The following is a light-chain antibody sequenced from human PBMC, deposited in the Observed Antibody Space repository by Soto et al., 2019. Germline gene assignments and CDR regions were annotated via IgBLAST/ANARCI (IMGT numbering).Light chain of an antibody. CDR3: QSYDSSLSGWV. Sequence: QSVLPQPPSVSGAPGQRVTISCTGSSSNIGAGYDVHWYQQLPGTAPKLLIYGNSNRPSGVPDRFSGSKSGTSASLAITGLQAEDEADYDCQSYDSSLSGWVFGGGTKLTVL. CDR2: GNS. CDR1: SSNIGAGYD. J-gene: IGLJ3*02. V-gene: IGLV1-40*01.